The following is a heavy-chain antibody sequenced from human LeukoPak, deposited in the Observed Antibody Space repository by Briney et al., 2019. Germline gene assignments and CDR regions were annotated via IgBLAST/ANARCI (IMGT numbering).Heavy chain of an antibody. V-gene: IGHV1-8*03. CDR1: GYTFTSYD. D-gene: IGHD3-22*01. J-gene: IGHJ4*02. CDR3: ARDRVNYYDSTGYPA. CDR2: MNPNSGNT. Sequence: ASVKVSCKASGYTFTSYDINWVRQATGQGLEWMGWMNPNSGNTGYAQKFQGRVTITRNTSISTAYMELSSLRSEDTAVYYCARDRVNYYDSTGYPAWGQGTLVTVSS.